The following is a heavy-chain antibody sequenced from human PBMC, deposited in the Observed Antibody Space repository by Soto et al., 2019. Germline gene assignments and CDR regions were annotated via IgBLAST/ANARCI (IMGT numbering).Heavy chain of an antibody. CDR1: VGSISNAAYS. J-gene: IGHJ4*02. Sequence: PSETLCVTCTVSVGSISNAAYSWSWIRQPPGKGMEWIGYIYPSGMPFYNPSLRSRVTISIDRSNDQFSLNLKSVTAADTAVHYCARERAGYGLFDSWGQGTLVTVSS. V-gene: IGHV4-30-2*01. CDR3: ARERAGYGLFDS. CDR2: IYPSGMP. D-gene: IGHD5-18*01.